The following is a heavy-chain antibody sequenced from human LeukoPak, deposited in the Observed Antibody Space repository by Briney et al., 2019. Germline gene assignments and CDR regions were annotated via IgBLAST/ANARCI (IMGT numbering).Heavy chain of an antibody. V-gene: IGHV1-69*04. CDR3: ARSPGPRSGYGQLDY. D-gene: IGHD5-12*01. J-gene: IGHJ4*02. Sequence: ASVKVSCKASGGTFSSYAISWVRQAPGQGLEWMGRIIPILGIANYAQKFQGRVTITADKSTSTAYMELSSLRSEDTAVYYCARSPGPRSGYGQLDYWGQGTLVTVSS. CDR2: IIPILGIA. CDR1: GGTFSSYA.